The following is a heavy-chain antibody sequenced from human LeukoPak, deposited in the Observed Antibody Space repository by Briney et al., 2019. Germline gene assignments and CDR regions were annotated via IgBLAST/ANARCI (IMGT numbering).Heavy chain of an antibody. CDR2: ISYDGSNI. CDR3: ARDLWAY. CDR1: GFTFSSYA. V-gene: IGHV3-30-3*01. Sequence: GGSLRLSCAASGFTFSSYAMHWVRQAPGKGLEWVAVISYDGSNIYYADSVKGRFTISRDNSKNTLYLQMNSLRAEDTAVYYCARDLWAYWGQGTLVTVSS. D-gene: IGHD3-16*01. J-gene: IGHJ4*02.